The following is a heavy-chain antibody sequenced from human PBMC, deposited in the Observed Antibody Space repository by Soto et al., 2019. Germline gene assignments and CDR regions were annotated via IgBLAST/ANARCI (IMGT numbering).Heavy chain of an antibody. V-gene: IGHV3-66*01. CDR1: GFTVSTNS. J-gene: IGHJ4*02. CDR2: IYRGGTT. D-gene: IGHD5-18*01. Sequence: PGGSLILSCAASGFTVSTNSMTWVRQAPGKGLEWVSVIYRGGTTYYADSVKGRFTISRDNSKNTLYLQMNSLRAEDTAVYYCGSFAWIQLWSERSPPDYWGQGTLVTVSS. CDR3: GSFAWIQLWSERSPPDY.